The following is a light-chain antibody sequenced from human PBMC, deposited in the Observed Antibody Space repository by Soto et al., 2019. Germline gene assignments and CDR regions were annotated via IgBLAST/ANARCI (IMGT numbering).Light chain of an antibody. Sequence: DIQMTQSPSSVSASVGDRVTITCRASQGISSWLGWYQQKPGQDPKLLIYDASSLESGVPSRFSGSGSGTEFTLTISSLQPDDFATYYCQQYNSYPWSFGQGTKVDIK. V-gene: IGKV1-5*01. CDR1: QGISSW. CDR3: QQYNSYPWS. CDR2: DAS. J-gene: IGKJ1*01.